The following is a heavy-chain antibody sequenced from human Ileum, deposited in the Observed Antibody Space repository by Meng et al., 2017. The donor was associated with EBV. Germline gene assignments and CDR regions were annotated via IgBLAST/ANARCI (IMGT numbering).Heavy chain of an antibody. CDR1: GFTFSIYD. CDR2: ISGSGGDT. D-gene: IGHD3-10*01. Sequence: WESGGGLLQPGGSLRVSCAASGFTFSIYDMTWVRQAPGKGLEWVSSISGSGGDTYYADSVKGRFTIARDNSKNTLYLQMDSLRAEDTAVYYCARGNKVSDRGFDYWGQGTLVTVSS. J-gene: IGHJ4*02. V-gene: IGHV3-23*01. CDR3: ARGNKVSDRGFDY.